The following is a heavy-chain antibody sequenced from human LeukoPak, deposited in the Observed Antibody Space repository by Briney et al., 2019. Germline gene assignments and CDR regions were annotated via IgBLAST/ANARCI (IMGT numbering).Heavy chain of an antibody. CDR3: VKKGSNWYYFDY. J-gene: IGHJ4*02. Sequence: GGSLRLSCAASGFTVSNNYMSWVRQAPGKGLEWVSVIYSGGNTYYADSVKGRFTISRDNSKNTLYLQMNSLSAEDTAVYYCVKKGSNWYYFDYWGQGTLVTVSS. V-gene: IGHV3-53*05. CDR2: IYSGGNT. CDR1: GFTVSNNY. D-gene: IGHD6-13*01.